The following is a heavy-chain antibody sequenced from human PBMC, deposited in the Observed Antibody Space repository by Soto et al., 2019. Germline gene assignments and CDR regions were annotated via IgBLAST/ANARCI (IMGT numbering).Heavy chain of an antibody. CDR1: GYSFTSYW. Sequence: PGESLKISCKGSGYSFTSYWISWVRQMPGKGLEWMGRIDPSDSYTNYSPSFQGHVTISADKSIGTAYLQWSSLKASDTAMYYCARHQYDILTGSLYYYGMDVWGQGTTVSVSS. CDR2: IDPSDSYT. CDR3: ARHQYDILTGSLYYYGMDV. D-gene: IGHD3-9*01. V-gene: IGHV5-10-1*01. J-gene: IGHJ6*02.